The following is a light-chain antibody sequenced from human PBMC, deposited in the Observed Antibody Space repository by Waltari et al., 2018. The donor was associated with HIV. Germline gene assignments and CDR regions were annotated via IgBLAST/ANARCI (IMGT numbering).Light chain of an antibody. CDR1: STDVGNFNL. Sequence: QSALTQPASVSGSPGQSITISSTGTSTDVGNFNLVSWYQQYPGKAPKLLIYEVTKRPSGASNRFSASKSGNTASLTISGLRAEDEADYYCYSYSDTSSSYVFGTGTKVTVL. J-gene: IGLJ1*01. V-gene: IGLV2-23*02. CDR3: YSYSDTSSSYV. CDR2: EVT.